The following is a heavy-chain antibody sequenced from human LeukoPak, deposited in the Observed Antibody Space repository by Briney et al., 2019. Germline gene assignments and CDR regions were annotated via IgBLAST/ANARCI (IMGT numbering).Heavy chain of an antibody. CDR1: GGSFSGYY. CDR3: ARGAAMAVFDY. Sequence: SETLSLTCAVYGGSFSGYYWSWIRQPPGKGLEWIGSIYYSGSTYYNPSLKSRVTISVDTSKNQFSLKLSSVTAADTAVYYCARGAAMAVFDYWGQGTLVTVSS. CDR2: IYYSGST. J-gene: IGHJ4*02. D-gene: IGHD5-18*01. V-gene: IGHV4-34*01.